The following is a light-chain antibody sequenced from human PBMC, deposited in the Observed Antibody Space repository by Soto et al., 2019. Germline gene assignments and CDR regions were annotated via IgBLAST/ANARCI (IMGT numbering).Light chain of an antibody. J-gene: IGLJ1*01. V-gene: IGLV1-44*01. CDR3: AAWDGSLSGHV. CDR1: TSNIGENT. Sequence: QSVLTQPPSVSGTLGQGVTISCSGSTSNIGENTVGWFQQLPGTAPKVLIYVNDKRPSGVPDRFSGSKSGTSAYLAISGLQSEDEAYYYCAAWDGSLSGHVFGVGTKVXXL. CDR2: VND.